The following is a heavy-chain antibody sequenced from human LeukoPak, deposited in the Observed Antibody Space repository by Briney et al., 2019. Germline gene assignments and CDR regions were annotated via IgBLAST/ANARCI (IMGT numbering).Heavy chain of an antibody. J-gene: IGHJ5*02. CDR1: GFTFSTYW. Sequence: PGGSLRLSCAASGFTFSTYWMHWVRQGPGKGLVWVSRVSPDGGGTSYADSVKGRFTISRDNAKNTLYLQMTSLRVEDTAIYYCATDIGGLGHLWGQGTLVTVSS. D-gene: IGHD5-12*01. CDR2: VSPDGGGT. V-gene: IGHV3-74*01. CDR3: ATDIGGLGHL.